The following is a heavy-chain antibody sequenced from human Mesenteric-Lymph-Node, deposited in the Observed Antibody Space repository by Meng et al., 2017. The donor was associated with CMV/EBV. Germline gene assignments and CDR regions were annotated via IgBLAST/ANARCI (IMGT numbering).Heavy chain of an antibody. D-gene: IGHD6-13*01. CDR3: ASDFQRYSSSWYSADY. CDR1: FTFSSHW. J-gene: IGHJ4*02. V-gene: IGHV3-74*01. CDR2: INSDGSST. Sequence: FTFSSHWMHWVRQAPGKGLVWVSRINSDGSSTSYADSVKGRFTISRDNAKNTLYLQMNSLRAEDTAVYYCASDFQRYSSSWYSADYWGQGTLVTVSS.